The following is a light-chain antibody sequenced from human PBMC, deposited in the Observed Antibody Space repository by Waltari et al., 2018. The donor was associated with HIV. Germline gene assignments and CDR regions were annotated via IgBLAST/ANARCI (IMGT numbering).Light chain of an antibody. Sequence: DIQMTQSPSSLFASLGARVTIPCRASHTNDIYLNWSQQKAGEAPKRLIYTTSNLQSGVPSRFSGSRSVTEFTLTISSLQPEDLATYYCQQGYNTPPWTFAPGTKVEVK. J-gene: IGKJ1*01. CDR2: TTS. CDR3: QQGYNTPPWT. V-gene: IGKV1-39*01. CDR1: HTNDIY.